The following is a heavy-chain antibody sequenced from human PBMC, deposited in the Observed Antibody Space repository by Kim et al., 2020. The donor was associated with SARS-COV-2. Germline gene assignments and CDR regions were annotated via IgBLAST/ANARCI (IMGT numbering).Heavy chain of an antibody. J-gene: IGHJ4*02. CDR2: ISSSSSYI. D-gene: IGHD6-6*01. V-gene: IGHV3-21*01. CDR3: ARKRSSSFYYFDY. Sequence: GGSLRLSCAASGFTFSSYSMNWVRQAPGKGLEWVSSISSSSSYIYYADSVKGRFTISRDNAKNSLYLQMNSLRAEDTAVYYCARKRSSSFYYFDYWGQGTLVTVSS. CDR1: GFTFSSYS.